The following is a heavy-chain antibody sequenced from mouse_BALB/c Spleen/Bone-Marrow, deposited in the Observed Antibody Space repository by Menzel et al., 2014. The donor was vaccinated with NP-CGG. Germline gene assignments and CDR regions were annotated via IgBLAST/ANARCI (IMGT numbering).Heavy chain of an antibody. CDR1: GYTFTSYN. Sequence: QVQLQPPGAELVKPGASVKMSCKASGYTFTSYNMHWVKQTPGQGLEWIGTIYPGNGDTSYNQKFKGKATLTADKSSSTAYMQLSSLTSEDSAVYYCARSNWDGGNYFDYWGQGTTLTVSS. J-gene: IGHJ2*01. CDR2: IYPGNGDT. V-gene: IGHV1-12*01. D-gene: IGHD4-1*01. CDR3: ARSNWDGGNYFDY.